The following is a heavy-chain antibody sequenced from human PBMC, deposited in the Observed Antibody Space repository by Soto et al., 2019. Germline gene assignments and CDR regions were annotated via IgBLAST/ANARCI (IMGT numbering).Heavy chain of an antibody. D-gene: IGHD3-10*01. CDR1: GFSLSNARMG. J-gene: IGHJ5*02. CDR2: IFSNDEK. Sequence: SGPTLVNPTETLTLTCTVSGFSLSNARMGVSWIRQPPGKALEWLAHIFSNDEKSYSTSLKSRLTISQDTSKSQVVLTMTNMDPVDTATYYCARLWFGEFYWFDPWGQGTLVTVSS. V-gene: IGHV2-26*01. CDR3: ARLWFGEFYWFDP.